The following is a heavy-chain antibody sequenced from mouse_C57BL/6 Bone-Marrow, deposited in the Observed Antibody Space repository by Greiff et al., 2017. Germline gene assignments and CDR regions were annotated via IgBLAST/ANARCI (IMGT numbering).Heavy chain of an antibody. CDR1: GYSITSGYY. Sequence: EVKLMESGPGLVKPSQSLSLTCSVTGYSITSGYYWNWIRQFPGNKLEWMGYISYDGSNNYNPSLKNRISITRDTSKNQFFLKLNSVTTEDTATYYCARHYGSSYQFAYWGQGTLVTVSA. CDR3: ARHYGSSYQFAY. CDR2: ISYDGSN. D-gene: IGHD1-1*01. J-gene: IGHJ3*01. V-gene: IGHV3-6*01.